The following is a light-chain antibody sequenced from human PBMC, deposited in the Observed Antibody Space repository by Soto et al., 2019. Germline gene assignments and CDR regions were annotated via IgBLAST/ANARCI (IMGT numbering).Light chain of an antibody. V-gene: IGKV3-20*01. CDR3: QHYGSSPPVYT. CDR2: GAS. CDR1: QSVYTNF. Sequence: EIVLTQSPGTLSLSPGERATLSCRASQSVYTNFLGWYQQISGQAPRILIYGASRRPTGIPDRFSGSVSGTDFTLTISRLEPEDFAVYYFQHYGSSPPVYTFGQGTKLEIK. J-gene: IGKJ2*01.